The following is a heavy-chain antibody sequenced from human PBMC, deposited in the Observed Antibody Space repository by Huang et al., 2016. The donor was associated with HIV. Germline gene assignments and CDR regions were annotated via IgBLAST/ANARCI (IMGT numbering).Heavy chain of an antibody. V-gene: IGHV3-7*01. J-gene: IGHJ4*02. CDR1: GFTFRSYW. CDR3: ARVFQAKPGDY. Sequence: VHLVESGGGLGRPGRSLRLSCAASGFTFRSYWMNWVRQAPGGGLEWVANINVDGSEGCYVYSLRGRVTISRDNANNSVSLQLNSLKAEDTGVYYCARVFQAKPGDYWGQGTLVTVSS. CDR2: INVDGSEG. D-gene: IGHD3-3*01.